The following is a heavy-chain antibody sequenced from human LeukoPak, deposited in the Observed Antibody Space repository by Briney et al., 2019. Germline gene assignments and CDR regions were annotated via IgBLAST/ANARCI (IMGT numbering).Heavy chain of an antibody. CDR3: ARDQYCSGGSCYPYYYYGMDV. CDR1: GFTLSGNY. V-gene: IGHV3-53*01. Sequence: PGGSLRLSCAASGFTLSGNYMSWVRQAPGKGLEWVSVIYSGGSTYYADSVKGRFTISRDNPKNTLDLQMNSLRAEDTAVYYCARDQYCSGGSCYPYYYYGMDVWGQGTTVTVSS. D-gene: IGHD2-15*01. CDR2: IYSGGST. J-gene: IGHJ6*02.